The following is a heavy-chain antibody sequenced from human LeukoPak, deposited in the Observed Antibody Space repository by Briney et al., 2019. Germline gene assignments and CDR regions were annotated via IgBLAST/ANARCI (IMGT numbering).Heavy chain of an antibody. J-gene: IGHJ4*02. D-gene: IGHD5-18*01. CDR1: GFTFSDYY. CDR2: ISNSGGSI. CDR3: AKDQRGYSYGYYFDY. Sequence: PGGSLRLSCTASGFTFSDYYMSWIRQAPGKGLEWVSYISNSGGSIYYADSVKGRFTISRDNSKNTLYLQMNSLIPEDTALYYCAKDQRGYSYGYYFDYWGQGALVTVSS. V-gene: IGHV3-11*04.